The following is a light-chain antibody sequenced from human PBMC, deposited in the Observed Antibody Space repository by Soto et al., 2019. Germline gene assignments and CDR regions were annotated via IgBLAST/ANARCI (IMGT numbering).Light chain of an antibody. CDR2: GAS. J-gene: IGKJ5*01. CDR1: QLFSSN. CDR3: QQYNYWPPIT. Sequence: EIVMTQSPATLSVSPGESVTLSCRASQLFSSNLAWYQRRPGQAPRLLIYGASTRVTGIPARISGSGSGTEFTLTITSLQSEDFAVYYCQQYNYWPPITFGQGTRLEIK. V-gene: IGKV3-15*01.